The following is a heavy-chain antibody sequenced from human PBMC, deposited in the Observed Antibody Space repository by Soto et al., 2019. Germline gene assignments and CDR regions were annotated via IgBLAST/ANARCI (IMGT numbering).Heavy chain of an antibody. CDR1: GFTFSSFG. V-gene: IGHV3-30*18. J-gene: IGHJ6*02. Sequence: QVQLVESWGGVVQPGRSLRLSCAASGFTFSSFGMHWVRQAPGKGLERVAVISFDGSNKYYADSVKGRFTISRDNSKNTLSLHMNSLKAEDSAVYYYANDTSEDSNNWPAYYGLDVWGQGTTVTVAS. CDR2: ISFDGSNK. CDR3: ANDTSEDSNNWPAYYGLDV. D-gene: IGHD1-1*01.